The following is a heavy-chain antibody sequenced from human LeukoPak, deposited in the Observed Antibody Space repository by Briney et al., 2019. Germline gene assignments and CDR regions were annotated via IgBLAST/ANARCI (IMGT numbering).Heavy chain of an antibody. CDR1: GYTFTVFH. J-gene: IGHJ3*01. CDR2: INPNSGGT. Sequence: ASVKVSCKASGYTFTVFHMHWVRQAPGQGLEWMGRINPNSGGTNYAQKFQGRVTMTRDTSISTAYMELSRLRSDDTAVYYCARGEQRGYGPWGQGTMVTVSS. CDR3: ARGEQRGYGP. D-gene: IGHD1/OR15-1a*01. V-gene: IGHV1-2*02.